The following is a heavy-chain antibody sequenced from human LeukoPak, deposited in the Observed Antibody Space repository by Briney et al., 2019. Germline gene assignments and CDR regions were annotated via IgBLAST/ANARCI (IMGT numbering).Heavy chain of an antibody. D-gene: IGHD5-24*01. CDR2: IYPGDSDT. J-gene: IGHJ4*02. CDR1: GYSFSSYW. CDR3: ARRDGYDSTTFDY. V-gene: IGHV5-51*01. Sequence: GESLKISCKGSGYSFSSYWIGWVRQMPGKGLGWMGIIYPGDSDTRYSPSFQGQVTISADKSISTAYLQWSILKASDTAMYYCARRDGYDSTTFDYWGQGTLVTVSS.